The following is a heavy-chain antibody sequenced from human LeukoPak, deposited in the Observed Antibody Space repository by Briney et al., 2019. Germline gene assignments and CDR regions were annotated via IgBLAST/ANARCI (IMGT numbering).Heavy chain of an antibody. J-gene: IGHJ6*02. CDR3: ARARRVTAPHYYYGMDV. CDR1: GYTFTSYD. V-gene: IGHV1-8*01. D-gene: IGHD2-21*02. CDR2: MNPNSGNI. Sequence: ASVKVSCKASGYTFTSYDINWVRQATGQGLEWMGWMNPNSGNIGYAQKFQGRVTMTRNTSISTAYMELSSLRSEDTAVYYCARARRVTAPHYYYGMDVWGQGTTVTVSS.